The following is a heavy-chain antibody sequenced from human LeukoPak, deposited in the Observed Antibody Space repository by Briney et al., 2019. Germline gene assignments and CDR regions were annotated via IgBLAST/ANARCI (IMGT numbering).Heavy chain of an antibody. CDR3: ARAAWGATEYYYGMDV. Sequence: SVKVSCKASGYTFTSYGISWVRQAPGQGLEWMGRIIPILGIANYAQKFQGRVTITADKSTSTAYMELSSLRSEDTAVYYCARAAWGATEYYYGMDVWGQGTTVTVSS. CDR2: IIPILGIA. CDR1: GYTFTSYG. D-gene: IGHD1-26*01. J-gene: IGHJ6*02. V-gene: IGHV1-69*04.